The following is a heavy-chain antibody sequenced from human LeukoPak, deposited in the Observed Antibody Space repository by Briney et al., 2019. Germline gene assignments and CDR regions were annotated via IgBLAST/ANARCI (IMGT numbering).Heavy chain of an antibody. J-gene: IGHJ4*02. D-gene: IGHD4-11*01. CDR2: SDPEDGET. V-gene: IGHV1-24*01. CDR3: SIDPATVRSR. CDR1: GHSLTELS. Sequence: ASVTVSRKVSGHSLTELSIHWVRQAPGKGLEWMGGSDPEDGETIYAQKFQGRVTMTEDTSTDTAFMELSSLRSEDTAVYYCSIDPATVRSRWAQGTLVTVSS.